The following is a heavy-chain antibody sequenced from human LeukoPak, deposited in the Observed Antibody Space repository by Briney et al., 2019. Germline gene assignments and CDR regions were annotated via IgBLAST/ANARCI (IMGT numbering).Heavy chain of an antibody. CDR2: INPNSGGT. CDR3: ARDQVELYYYYYMDV. D-gene: IGHD1-7*01. V-gene: IGHV1-2*02. CDR1: GYTFTGYY. J-gene: IGHJ6*03. Sequence: ASVKVSCKASGYTFTGYYMHWVRQAPGQGLEWMGWINPNSGGTNYAQKFQGRVTTTRDTSISTAYMELSRLRSDDTAVYYCARDQVELYYYYYMDVWGKGTTVTVSS.